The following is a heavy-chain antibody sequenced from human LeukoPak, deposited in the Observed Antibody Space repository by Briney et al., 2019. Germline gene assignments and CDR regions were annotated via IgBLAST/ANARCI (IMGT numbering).Heavy chain of an antibody. D-gene: IGHD3-9*01. V-gene: IGHV4-39*07. J-gene: IGHJ4*02. CDR3: ARDRVDILTGYSQSGFDY. CDR2: IYYSGST. CDR1: GGSISSGSYY. Sequence: PSQTLSLTCTVSGGSISSGSYYWSWIRQPPGKGLEWIGSIYYSGSTYYNPSLKSRVTISVDTSKNQFSLKLSSVTAADTAVYYCARDRVDILTGYSQSGFDYWGQGTLVTVSS.